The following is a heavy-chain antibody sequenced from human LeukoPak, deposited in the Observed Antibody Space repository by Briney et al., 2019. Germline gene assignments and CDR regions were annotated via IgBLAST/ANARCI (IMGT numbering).Heavy chain of an antibody. CDR2: ISSSSSTI. V-gene: IGHV3-48*02. Sequence: GGSLRLSCAASGFTFSTYSMTWVRQAPGKGLEWVSYISSSSSTIYYADPVKGRFTISRDNAKNSLDLQMNSLRDEDTAVYYCARRRSSSGSLGAFDIWGQGTRVTVSS. J-gene: IGHJ3*02. CDR1: GFTFSTYS. CDR3: ARRRSSSGSLGAFDI. D-gene: IGHD1-26*01.